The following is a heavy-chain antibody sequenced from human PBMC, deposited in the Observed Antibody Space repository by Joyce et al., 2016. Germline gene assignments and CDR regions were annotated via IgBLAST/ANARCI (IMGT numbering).Heavy chain of an antibody. CDR3: ARGLLWFGESRFDP. V-gene: IGHV4-31*03. CDR1: GGSISSGGYY. Sequence: QVQLQESGPGLVKPSQTLSLTCSVPGGSISSGGYYWSWIRQHPEKGLEWIGYISNSGSTYYNPSLKSRVTISVDTSKNQFSLKLSSVTAADTAVYYCARGLLWFGESRFDPWGQGTLVTVSS. CDR2: ISNSGST. D-gene: IGHD3-10*01. J-gene: IGHJ5*02.